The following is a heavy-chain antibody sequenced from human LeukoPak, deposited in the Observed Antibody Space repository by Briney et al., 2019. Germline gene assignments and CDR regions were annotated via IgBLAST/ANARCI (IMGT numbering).Heavy chain of an antibody. CDR1: GFGFSSHT. Sequence: PGGSLTLSCSASGFGFSSHTMNWVRQAPGKGLEWVSSISGSISSKLYVESVKGRFTISRDNAKNSLYLQMNSLRAEDTAVYYCARGSPSPHLFDYWGQGTLVTVSS. J-gene: IGHJ4*02. CDR2: ISGSISSK. CDR3: ARGSPSPHLFDY. V-gene: IGHV3-21*01.